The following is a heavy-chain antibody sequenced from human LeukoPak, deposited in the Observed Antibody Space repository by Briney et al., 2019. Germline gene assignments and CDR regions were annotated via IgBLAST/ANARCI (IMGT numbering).Heavy chain of an antibody. D-gene: IGHD4-23*01. V-gene: IGHV4-59*01. CDR1: GGSISSYY. Sequence: SETLSLTCTVSGGSISSYYWSWIRQPPGKGLEWIGYIYYSGSTNYNPSLKSRVTISVDTSKNQFSLTLSSVPAADTAVYYCARISSVASVVMDYWGQGTLVTVSS. J-gene: IGHJ4*02. CDR2: IYYSGST. CDR3: ARISSVASVVMDY.